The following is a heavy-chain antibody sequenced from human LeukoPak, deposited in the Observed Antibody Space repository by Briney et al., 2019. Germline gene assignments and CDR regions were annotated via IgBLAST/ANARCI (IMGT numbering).Heavy chain of an antibody. D-gene: IGHD3-22*01. CDR2: LSTRGGYT. CDR3: AKDLNYHDSSGGAFDH. CDR1: GFIFYSYA. J-gene: IGHJ4*02. Sequence: PGGSLRLSCEASGFIFYSYAMHWVRQAPGKGVEWVSGLSTRGGYTYYADSVKVRFTVSRDNSRSMVYLQMNSLRADDTAVYYCAKDLNYHDSSGGAFDHWGQGILVTVSS. V-gene: IGHV3-23*01.